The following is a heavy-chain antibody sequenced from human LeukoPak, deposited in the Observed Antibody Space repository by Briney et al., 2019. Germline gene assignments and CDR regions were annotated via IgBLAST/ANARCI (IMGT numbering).Heavy chain of an antibody. D-gene: IGHD1/OR15-1a*01. CDR1: GFTFSSYA. CDR2: ISSNGGST. V-gene: IGHV3-64D*09. CDR3: VKGGGLKQKTYYFDY. Sequence: GGSLRLSCSASGFTFSSYAMHWVRQAPGKGLEYFSAISSNGGSTYYADSVKGRFTISRDNSKNTLYLQMSRLRAEDMAVYYCVKGGGLKQKTYYFDYWGQGTLVTVSS. J-gene: IGHJ4*02.